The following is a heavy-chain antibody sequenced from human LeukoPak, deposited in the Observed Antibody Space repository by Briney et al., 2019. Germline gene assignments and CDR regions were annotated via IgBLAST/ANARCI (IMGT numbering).Heavy chain of an antibody. CDR1: GFTFSIYS. CDR3: ARDRPYYDFWSGHIDYFDY. J-gene: IGHJ4*02. Sequence: LRLSCAASGFTFSIYSMTWVRQAPGKELEWVSYISSTGNTIYYADSVKGRFTISRDNAKNSLYLQMDSLRAEDTAVYYCARDRPYYDFWSGHIDYFDYWGQGTLVTVSS. CDR2: ISSTGNTI. V-gene: IGHV3-48*01. D-gene: IGHD3-3*01.